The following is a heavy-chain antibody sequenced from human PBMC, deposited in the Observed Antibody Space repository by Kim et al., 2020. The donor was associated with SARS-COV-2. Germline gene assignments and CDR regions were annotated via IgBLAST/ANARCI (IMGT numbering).Heavy chain of an antibody. CDR1: GGTFSSYT. Sequence: SVKVSCKASGGTFSSYTISWVRQAPGQGLEWMGRLIPILGIANYAQKFQGRVTITADKSTSTAYMELSSLRSEDTAVYYCARGGDRGFGAHYYYYYGMDVWGQRTTVTVSS. V-gene: IGHV1-69*02. J-gene: IGHJ6*02. CDR2: LIPILGIA. CDR3: ARGGDRGFGAHYYYYYGMDV. D-gene: IGHD3-10*01.